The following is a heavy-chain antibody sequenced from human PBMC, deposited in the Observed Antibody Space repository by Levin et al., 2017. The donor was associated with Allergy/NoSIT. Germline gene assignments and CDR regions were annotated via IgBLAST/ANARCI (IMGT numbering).Heavy chain of an antibody. D-gene: IGHD2-2*01. CDR3: AKRGGCSSTSCYEEYYFDY. Sequence: PGGSLRLSCAASGFTFSSYAMSWVRQAPGKGLEWVSAISGSGGSTYYADSVKGRFTISRDNSKNTLYLQMNSLRAEDTAVYYCAKRGGCSSTSCYEEYYFDYWGQGTLVTVSS. CDR2: ISGSGGST. V-gene: IGHV3-23*01. J-gene: IGHJ4*02. CDR1: GFTFSSYA.